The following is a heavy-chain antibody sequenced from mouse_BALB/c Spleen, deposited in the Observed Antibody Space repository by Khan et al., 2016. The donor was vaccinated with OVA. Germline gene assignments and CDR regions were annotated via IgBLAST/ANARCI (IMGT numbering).Heavy chain of an antibody. V-gene: IGHV5-6-3*01. CDR2: INSNGGST. J-gene: IGHJ2*01. CDR3: ARMARTIN. Sequence: EVELVESGGGLVQPGGSLKLSCAASGFTFSSYGMSGVRQTPDKRLELVATINSNGGSTYYPDSVKGRFTISRDNAKNTLYLQMSSLKSVDTAMYYCARMARTINWGQGTTLTVSS. CDR1: GFTFSSYG.